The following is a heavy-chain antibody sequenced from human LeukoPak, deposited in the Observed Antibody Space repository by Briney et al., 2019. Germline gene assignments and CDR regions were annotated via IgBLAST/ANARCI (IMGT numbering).Heavy chain of an antibody. D-gene: IGHD6-19*01. CDR2: ISYDGSNK. Sequence: QPGGSLRLSCAASGFTFSSYGMHWVRQAPGKGLEWVAVISYDGSNKYYADSVKGRFTISRDNSKNTLYLQMNSLRAEDTAVYYCAKDSSIAVAAPYYFDYWGQGTLVTVSS. CDR3: AKDSSIAVAAPYYFDY. V-gene: IGHV3-30*18. CDR1: GFTFSSYG. J-gene: IGHJ4*02.